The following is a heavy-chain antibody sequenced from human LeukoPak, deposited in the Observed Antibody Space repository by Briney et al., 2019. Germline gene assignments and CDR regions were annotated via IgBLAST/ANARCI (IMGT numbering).Heavy chain of an antibody. CDR1: GGYINSGDYY. CDR3: ARARSCTGGRCFRSFDY. CDR2: INYRGTT. D-gene: IGHD2-15*01. J-gene: IGHJ4*02. V-gene: IGHV4-30-4*01. Sequence: SQTLSLTCSVSGGYINSGDYYWIWIRQPPGKGLEWIGYINYRGTTYYNPSRQIRIPMSVDTSKSQFSLRLTSVTAADTAVYYCARARSCTGGRCFRSFDYWGQGTLVTVSS.